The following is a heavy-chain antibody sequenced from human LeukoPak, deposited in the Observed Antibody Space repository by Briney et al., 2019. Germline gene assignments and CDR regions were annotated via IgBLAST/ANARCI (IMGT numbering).Heavy chain of an antibody. D-gene: IGHD3-3*01. V-gene: IGHV3-23*01. CDR3: TRGLFGNRYPDAFDI. CDR2: VSGSGGSK. Sequence: PGGSLRLSCAASGFTFSSYAMSWVRQAPGKGLEWVASVSGSGGSKYYADSVKGRFTISRDNSKNTLYLQMNSLRSEDTAVYYCTRGLFGNRYPDAFDIWGQGTMVTVSS. CDR1: GFTFSSYA. J-gene: IGHJ3*02.